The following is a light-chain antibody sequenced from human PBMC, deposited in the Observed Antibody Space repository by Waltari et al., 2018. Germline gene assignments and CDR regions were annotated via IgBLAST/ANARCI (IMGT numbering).Light chain of an antibody. CDR1: SSDVGGYNY. Sequence: QSALTQPASVSGSPGQSITISCTGTSSDVGGYNYVSWYQQYPGKAPKLVIYDVSNRPSVASHRFSGSKSGNTASLIISGLQAEDEADYYCSSYTSSSLYVFGTGTKVTVL. V-gene: IGLV2-14*03. J-gene: IGLJ1*01. CDR2: DVS. CDR3: SSYTSSSLYV.